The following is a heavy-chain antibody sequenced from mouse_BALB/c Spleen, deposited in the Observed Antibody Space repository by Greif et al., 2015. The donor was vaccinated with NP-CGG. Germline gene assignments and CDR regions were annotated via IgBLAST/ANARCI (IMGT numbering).Heavy chain of an antibody. CDR1: GYTFISYY. CDR3: TRGRRRDFDF. Sequence: QVQLQQSGAELVKPGASVKLSCKASGYTFISYYMYWVKQRPGQGLEWIGEINPSNGGANLNEKFKSKATLTVDKSSSTAYMQLSSLTSEDSAVYFCTRGRRRDFDFWGQGTLSQSPQ. V-gene: IGHV1S81*02. J-gene: IGHJ2*01. CDR2: INPSNGGA. D-gene: IGHD1-2*01.